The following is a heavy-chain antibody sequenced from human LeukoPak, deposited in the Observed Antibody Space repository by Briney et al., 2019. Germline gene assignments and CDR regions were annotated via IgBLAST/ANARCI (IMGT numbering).Heavy chain of an antibody. Sequence: SGPMLVNPTQTLTLTCTFSGFSLNTRRVGVGWIRQLPGRALEWLALIYWDDDRRYSPSLKSRLTITKDTSKNQVVLTMTNMDPVDTATYFCAHRKNYYDSSVFDNWGQGTLVTVSS. D-gene: IGHD3-22*01. V-gene: IGHV2-5*02. CDR2: IYWDDDR. J-gene: IGHJ4*02. CDR3: AHRKNYYDSSVFDN. CDR1: GFSLNTRRVG.